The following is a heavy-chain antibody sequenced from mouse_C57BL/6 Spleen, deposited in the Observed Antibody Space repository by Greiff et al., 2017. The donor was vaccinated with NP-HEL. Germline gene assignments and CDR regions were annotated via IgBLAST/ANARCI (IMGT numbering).Heavy chain of an antibody. CDR2: IWTGGGT. V-gene: IGHV2-9-1*01. J-gene: IGHJ1*03. D-gene: IGHD1-1*01. CDR3: ARIDYGSSYYWYFDV. CDR1: GFSLTSYA. Sequence: VKLQESGPGLVAPSQSLSITCTVSGFSLTSYAISWVRQPPGKGLEWLGVIWTGGGTNYNSALKSRLSISKDNSKSQVFLKMNSLQTDDTARYYCARIDYGSSYYWYFDVWGTGTTVTVSS.